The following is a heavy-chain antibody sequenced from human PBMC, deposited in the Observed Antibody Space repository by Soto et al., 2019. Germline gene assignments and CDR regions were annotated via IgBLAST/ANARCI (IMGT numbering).Heavy chain of an antibody. CDR2: VKSQIDGGTT. D-gene: IGHD6-6*01. CDR3: ATGSARFDF. J-gene: IGHJ5*01. Sequence: EVQLVESGGGSAKPGGSVRLSCAASGFTFTAAWMNWVRQVPGEGLEWVGHVKSQIDGGTTDSAAALDGRVTISRDDSKHMVYLQLNRLRTDDTAVYYCATGSARFDFWGQGTLVTVSS. CDR1: GFTFTAAW. V-gene: IGHV3-15*01.